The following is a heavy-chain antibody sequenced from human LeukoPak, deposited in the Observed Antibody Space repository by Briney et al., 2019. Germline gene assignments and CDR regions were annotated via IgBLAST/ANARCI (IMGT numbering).Heavy chain of an antibody. V-gene: IGHV3-23*01. CDR1: GFTFSSYG. J-gene: IGHJ4*02. Sequence: GGTLRLSCAASGFTFSSYGMSWVRQAPGKGLEWVSVISGSGGSTYYADSVKGRFTISRDNSKNSLYLQMNSLRAEDTALYYCAPLGEGASLPLGYWGQGTLVTVSS. CDR3: APLGEGASLPLGY. CDR2: ISGSGGST. D-gene: IGHD3-10*01.